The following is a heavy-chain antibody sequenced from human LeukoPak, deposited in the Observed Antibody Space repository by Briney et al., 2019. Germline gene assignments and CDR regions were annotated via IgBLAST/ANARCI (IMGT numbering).Heavy chain of an antibody. CDR2: ISNSGST. CDR1: GGSISSSRHY. D-gene: IGHD1-26*01. V-gene: IGHV4-39*07. Sequence: PSETLSLTCTVSGGSISSSRHYWGWIRQPPGKGLEWVGSISNSGSTYYNPSLKSRVTISVDTSNNQFSLKLSSVTAADTAVYYCATTTIRLGYWGQGTLVTVSS. J-gene: IGHJ4*02. CDR3: ATTTIRLGY.